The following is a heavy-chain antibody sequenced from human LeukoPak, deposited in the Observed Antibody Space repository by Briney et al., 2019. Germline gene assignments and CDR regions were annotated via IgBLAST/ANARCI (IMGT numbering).Heavy chain of an antibody. CDR1: GFTFSDYA. D-gene: IGHD2-2*01. Sequence: GGSLRLSCAASGFTFSDYAMSWVRQAPGKGLEWVSGISGNGGTTYYADSVKGRFTISRDNSKKVLYLQMSSLRAEDTAAYYCAKDLRVIVVTYYMDVWGKGTTVTVSS. CDR3: AKDLRVIVVTYYMDV. V-gene: IGHV3-23*01. J-gene: IGHJ6*03. CDR2: ISGNGGTT.